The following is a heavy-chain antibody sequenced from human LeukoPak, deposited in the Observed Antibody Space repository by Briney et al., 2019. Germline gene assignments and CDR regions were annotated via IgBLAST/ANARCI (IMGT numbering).Heavy chain of an antibody. J-gene: IGHJ4*02. CDR3: AREGGSIQLRSYYFDY. Sequence: PSETLSLTCTVSGGSISSYYWSWIRQPPGKGLEWIGYIYYSGSTNYNPSLKSRVTISVDTSKNQFSLKLSSVTAADTAVYYCAREGGSIQLRSYYFDYWGQGTQVTVSS. V-gene: IGHV4-59*01. CDR1: GGSISSYY. D-gene: IGHD5-18*01. CDR2: IYYSGST.